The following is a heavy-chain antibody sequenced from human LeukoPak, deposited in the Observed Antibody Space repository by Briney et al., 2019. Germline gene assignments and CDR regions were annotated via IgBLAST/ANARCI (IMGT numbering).Heavy chain of an antibody. J-gene: IGHJ4*02. Sequence: SETLSLTCTVSGGSISSYYWSWVRQPAGKGLEWIGRIYTSGSTNYNPSLKSRVTMSVDTSKYQFSLKLSSVTAADTAVYYCARDSSSWYYFDYWGQGTLVTVSS. CDR1: GGSISSYY. CDR3: ARDSSSWYYFDY. V-gene: IGHV4-4*07. CDR2: IYTSGST. D-gene: IGHD6-13*01.